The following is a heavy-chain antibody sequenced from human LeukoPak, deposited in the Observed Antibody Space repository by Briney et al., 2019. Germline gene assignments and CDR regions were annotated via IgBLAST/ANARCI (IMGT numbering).Heavy chain of an antibody. D-gene: IGHD6-19*01. CDR3: AREISSGWLGDAFDI. CDR1: GFIFSNYA. CDR2: IRESGGDT. V-gene: IGHV3-23*01. Sequence: AGGSLRLSCAASGFIFSNYAMNWVRQAPGKGLEWVSTIRESGGDTHYADSVKGRFTISRDNSKNTLYLQMNSLRAEDTAVYYCAREISSGWLGDAFDIWGQGAMVTVSS. J-gene: IGHJ3*02.